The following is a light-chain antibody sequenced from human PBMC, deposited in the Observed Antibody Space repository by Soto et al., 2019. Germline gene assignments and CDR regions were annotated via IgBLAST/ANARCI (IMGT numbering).Light chain of an antibody. CDR1: QSVFYSSTNRNQ. Sequence: DVVMTQSPDSLAVSLGERATINCKSSQSVFYSSTNRNQLAWYQQKPGQPPKLLIYWASTRESGVPDRFSGSGSGTDFSLTISSLQTEDVAVYYCQQYYTSPLYAFGRGTKLEIK. CDR2: WAS. J-gene: IGKJ2*01. V-gene: IGKV4-1*01. CDR3: QQYYTSPLYA.